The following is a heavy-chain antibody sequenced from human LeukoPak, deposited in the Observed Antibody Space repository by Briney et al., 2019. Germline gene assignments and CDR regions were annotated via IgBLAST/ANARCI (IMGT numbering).Heavy chain of an antibody. CDR2: ISAYNGNT. D-gene: IGHD3-9*01. CDR3: ARSPLYYNVLSSQSNWFDP. Sequence: ASVKVSCKTSGYTFADYGISWVRQGPGQGLESMGWISAYNGNTNYVQKFQGRLTMTIDETTNTAYMELKNLRSNDTAVYYCARSPLYYNVLSSQSNWFDPWGQGTLVTVSS. CDR1: GYTFADYG. J-gene: IGHJ5*02. V-gene: IGHV1-18*04.